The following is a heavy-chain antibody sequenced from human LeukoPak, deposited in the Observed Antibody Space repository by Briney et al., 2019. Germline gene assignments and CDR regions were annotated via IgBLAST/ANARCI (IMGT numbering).Heavy chain of an antibody. CDR1: GFTFSSYS. J-gene: IGHJ4*02. D-gene: IGHD3-9*01. Sequence: GGSLRLSCAASGFTFSSYSMNWVRQAPGKGLEWVSSISSSSSYIYYADSVKGRFTISRDNAKNTLYLQMNSLRAEDTAVYYCATLLTGREATGQWGQGTLVTVSS. V-gene: IGHV3-21*01. CDR2: ISSSSSYI. CDR3: ATLLTGREATGQ.